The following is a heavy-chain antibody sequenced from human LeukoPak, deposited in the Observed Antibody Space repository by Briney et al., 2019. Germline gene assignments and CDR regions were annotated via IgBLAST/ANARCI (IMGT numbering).Heavy chain of an antibody. D-gene: IGHD4-23*01. CDR2: ISSTSSTT. CDR3: ARARATNSYDAFDI. J-gene: IGHJ3*02. CDR1: GFTFSSYS. Sequence: GGSLRLSCAASGFTFSSYSMNWIRQAPGKGLEWVSYISSTSSTTNYADSVKGRFTISRDNAKNSLYLQMNSLRVEDTALYHCARARATNSYDAFDIWGQGTMVTVSS. V-gene: IGHV3-48*01.